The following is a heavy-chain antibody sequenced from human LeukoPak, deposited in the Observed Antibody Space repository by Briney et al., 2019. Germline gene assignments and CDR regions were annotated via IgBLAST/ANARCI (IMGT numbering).Heavy chain of an antibody. Sequence: GGSLRLSCAASGFTFSSYSMNWVRQAPGKGLEWVSYISSSSSTIYYADSVKGRFTISRDNAKNSLYLQMNSLRAEDTAVYYCARPMIRASWPFDYWGQGTLVTVSS. J-gene: IGHJ4*02. CDR2: ISSSSSTI. D-gene: IGHD2-2*01. V-gene: IGHV3-48*01. CDR3: ARPMIRASWPFDY. CDR1: GFTFSSYS.